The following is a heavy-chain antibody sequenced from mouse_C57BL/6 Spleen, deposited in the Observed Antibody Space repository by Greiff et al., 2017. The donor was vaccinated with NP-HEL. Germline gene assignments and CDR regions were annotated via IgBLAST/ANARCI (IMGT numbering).Heavy chain of an antibody. V-gene: IGHV5-4*03. D-gene: IGHD3-2*02. J-gene: IGHJ4*01. CDR3: ARGPSGPYYAMDY. CDR2: ISDGGSYT. CDR1: GFTFSSYA. Sequence: EVKVVESGGGLVKPGGSLKLSCAASGFTFSSYAMSWVRQTPEKRLEWVATISDGGSYTYYPDNVKGRFTISRDNAKNNLYLQMSHLKSEDTAMYYCARGPSGPYYAMDYWGQGTSVTVSS.